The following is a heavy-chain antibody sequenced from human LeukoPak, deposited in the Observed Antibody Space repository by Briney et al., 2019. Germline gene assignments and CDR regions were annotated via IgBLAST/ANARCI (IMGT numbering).Heavy chain of an antibody. CDR3: ARPSRDCPLTNCYKVVGH. D-gene: IGHD2-2*02. CDR2: IFQGGTT. J-gene: IGHJ5*02. Sequence: SETLSLTCTVSGYSINSGFYWGWIRQAPGKGLEWIGSIFQGGTTFYNPSLKSRVIISADTSNNNFSLSLRSVTAADTAVYYCARPSRDCPLTNCYKVVGHWGQGTLVTVSS. CDR1: GYSINSGFY. V-gene: IGHV4-38-2*02.